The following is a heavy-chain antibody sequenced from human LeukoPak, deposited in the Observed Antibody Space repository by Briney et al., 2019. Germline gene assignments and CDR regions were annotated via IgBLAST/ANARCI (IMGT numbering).Heavy chain of an antibody. J-gene: IGHJ4*02. D-gene: IGHD6-19*01. Sequence: PGGSLRLSCAASGFTFSSYWMHWVRQAPGKGLVWVSRINSDGSSTSYADSVKGRFTISRDNAKNTLYLQMNSLRAEDTAVYYCARDVGGWYKRSGFDYWGQGTLVTVSS. CDR3: ARDVGGWYKRSGFDY. CDR1: GFTFSSYW. CDR2: INSDGSST. V-gene: IGHV3-74*01.